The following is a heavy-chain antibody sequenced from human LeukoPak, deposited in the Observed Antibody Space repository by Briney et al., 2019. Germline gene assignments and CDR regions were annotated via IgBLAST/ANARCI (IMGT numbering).Heavy chain of an antibody. V-gene: IGHV4-34*01. CDR2: INHSGST. Sequence: SETLSLTCAVYGGSFSGYYWSWIRQPPGKGLEWIGEINHSGSTNYNPSLKSRVTISVDTSKNQFSLKLSSVTAADTAVYYCARGPRWGPYYDILTGPHFDYWGQGTLVTVSS. D-gene: IGHD3-9*01. CDR3: ARGPRWGPYYDILTGPHFDY. CDR1: GGSFSGYY. J-gene: IGHJ4*02.